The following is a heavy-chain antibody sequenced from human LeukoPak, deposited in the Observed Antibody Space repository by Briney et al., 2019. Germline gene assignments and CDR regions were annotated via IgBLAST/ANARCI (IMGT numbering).Heavy chain of an antibody. Sequence: ASVKVSCKASGYTFTGYYMHWVRQAPGQGLEWMGWINPNSGGTNYAQKFQGRVTMTRDTSISTAYMELSRLRSDDTAVYDCARDQTRLGYDILTGYYFPTSDEGGWGQGTLVTVSS. V-gene: IGHV1-2*02. CDR3: ARDQTRLGYDILTGYYFPTSDEGG. D-gene: IGHD3-9*01. CDR1: GYTFTGYY. CDR2: INPNSGGT. J-gene: IGHJ4*02.